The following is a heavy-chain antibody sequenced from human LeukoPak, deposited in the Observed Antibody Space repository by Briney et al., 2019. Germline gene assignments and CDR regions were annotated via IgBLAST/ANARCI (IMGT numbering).Heavy chain of an antibody. CDR2: ISCASNYI. CDR1: GFIFSTYS. D-gene: IGHD6-13*01. V-gene: IGHV3-21*01. Sequence: GGSLRLSCAASGFIFSTYSMNWGRQCPGKGLEWVSSISCASNYISSPDSLKRRFPISRDNAKNSLFLPMNSLRAEDTAVYYCARDFGDSSEYFQHWGQGTLVTVSS. CDR3: ARDFGDSSEYFQH. J-gene: IGHJ1*01.